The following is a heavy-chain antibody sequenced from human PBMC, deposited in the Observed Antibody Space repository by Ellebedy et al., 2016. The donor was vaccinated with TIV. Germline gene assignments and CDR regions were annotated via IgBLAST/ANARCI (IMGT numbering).Heavy chain of an antibody. J-gene: IGHJ6*02. V-gene: IGHV4-39*07. CDR3: ARVRGSYSWNYYYGMDV. CDR1: GGSISSSSYY. D-gene: IGHD1-26*01. Sequence: SETLSLTXTVSGGSISSSSYYWGWIRQPPGKGLEWIGSIYYSGSTNYNPSLKSRVTISVDTSKNQFSLKLSSVTAADTAVYYCARVRGSYSWNYYYGMDVWGQGTTVTVSS. CDR2: IYYSGST.